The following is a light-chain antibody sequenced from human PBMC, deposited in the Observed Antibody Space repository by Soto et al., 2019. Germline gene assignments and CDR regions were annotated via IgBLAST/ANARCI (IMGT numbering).Light chain of an antibody. Sequence: QSVLTQPPSVSGAPGQRVTISCTGSSSNIGAGYDVHWYQQLPGTAPKLLIYGNSNRPSGVPDRFSGSKSGTSAYLAITGLQADDEAEYYCQSYDSSVTLRVFGTGTKVTVL. V-gene: IGLV1-40*01. CDR2: GNS. CDR1: SSNIGAGYD. J-gene: IGLJ1*01. CDR3: QSYDSSVTLRV.